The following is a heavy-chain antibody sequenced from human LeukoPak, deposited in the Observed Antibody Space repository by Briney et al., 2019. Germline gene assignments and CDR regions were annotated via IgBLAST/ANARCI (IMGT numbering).Heavy chain of an antibody. CDR2: IIPILGIA. CDR3: LIGRITAAGIYDY. V-gene: IGHV1-18*01. D-gene: IGHD6-13*01. CDR1: GYTFTSYG. Sequence: SVKVSCKASGYTFTSYGISLVRQAPGQGLEWMGRIIPILGIANYAQQLQGRVTMTTDTSTSTAYMELRSLRSDDTAVYYGLIGRITAAGIYDYWGQGTLVTVPS. J-gene: IGHJ4*02.